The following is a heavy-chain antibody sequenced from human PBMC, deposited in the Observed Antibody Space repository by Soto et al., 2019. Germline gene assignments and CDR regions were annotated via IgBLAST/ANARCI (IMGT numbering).Heavy chain of an antibody. V-gene: IGHV1-18*01. D-gene: IGHD6-19*01. CDR3: ARDRLIDVRPGDSSDWYPGY. Sequence: ASVKVSCKASGYTFFTYGISWVRQAPGQGLEWMGWISAYNGNTNYAQELQGRVTMTTVTSTSTAYMELRSLRSDDTAVYYCARDRLIDVRPGDSSDWYPGYWGQGTLVTVSS. CDR1: GYTFFTYG. CDR2: ISAYNGNT. J-gene: IGHJ4*02.